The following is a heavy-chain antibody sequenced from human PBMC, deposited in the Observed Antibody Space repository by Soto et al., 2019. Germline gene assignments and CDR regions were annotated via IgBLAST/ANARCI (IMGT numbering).Heavy chain of an antibody. CDR3: VRDRSIAVAGGQLNY. CDR1: GFTFSSYG. J-gene: IGHJ4*02. Sequence: QVQLVESGGGVVQPGRSLRLSCAASGFTFSSYGMHWVRQAPGKGLEWVAVIWYDGSNKYYADSVKGRFTISRDNSKNTLYLQTNSLRAEDTAVYYCVRDRSIAVAGGQLNYWGQGTLVTVSS. V-gene: IGHV3-33*01. D-gene: IGHD6-19*01. CDR2: IWYDGSNK.